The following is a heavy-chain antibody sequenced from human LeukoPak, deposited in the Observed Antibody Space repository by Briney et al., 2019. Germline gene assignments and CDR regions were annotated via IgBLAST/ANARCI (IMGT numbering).Heavy chain of an antibody. J-gene: IGHJ4*02. D-gene: IGHD3-10*01. V-gene: IGHV1-3*01. CDR1: GGTFSSYT. CDR3: ARDRYYGSGNYNYFDY. Sequence: ASVKVSCKASGGTFSSYTISWARQAPGQRLEWMGWINAGNDNTEYSQRFQGRVTITRDTSASTAYMELSSLRSEDTAVYYCARDRYYGSGNYNYFDYWGQGTLVTVSS. CDR2: INAGNDNT.